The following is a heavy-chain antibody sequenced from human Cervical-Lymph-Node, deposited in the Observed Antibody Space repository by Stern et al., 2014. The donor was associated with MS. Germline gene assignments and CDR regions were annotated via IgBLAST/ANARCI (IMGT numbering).Heavy chain of an antibody. Sequence: QLQLQESGPGLVTPSQTLSLTCTVSGGSISSGDYYWSWIRQRPGKDLEWIGDIYYSGSTYYNPSLKSRVTIAIDASESQFSLKLSSVTAADTAVYYCARDRRVQGVPLARFDPWGQGTLVTVSS. V-gene: IGHV4-31*03. J-gene: IGHJ5*02. CDR3: ARDRRVQGVPLARFDP. D-gene: IGHD3-10*01. CDR1: GGSISSGDYY. CDR2: IYYSGST.